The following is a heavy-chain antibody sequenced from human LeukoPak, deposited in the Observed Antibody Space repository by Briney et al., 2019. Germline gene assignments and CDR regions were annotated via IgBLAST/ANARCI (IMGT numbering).Heavy chain of an antibody. CDR3: AKDQVDALGGGWPQPRYYYYMAV. D-gene: IGHD6-19*01. CDR2: ISGSGGST. CDR1: GFTFSSYA. J-gene: IGHJ6*03. V-gene: IGHV3-23*01. Sequence: GGSLRLSCAASGFTFSSYAMSWVRQAPGKGLEWVSAISGSGGSTDYADSVKGRFTISRDNSKNTLYLQMNSLRDEDTAVYYCAKDQVDALGGGWPQPRYYYYMAVWGKGTTVTVSS.